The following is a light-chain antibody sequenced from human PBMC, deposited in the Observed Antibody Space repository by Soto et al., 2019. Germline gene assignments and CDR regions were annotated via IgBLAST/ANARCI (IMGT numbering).Light chain of an antibody. Sequence: EIVLTQSPATLSLSPGERATLSCRASQSVSSYLAWYQQKPGQDPRLLIYDASNRATGIPARFSGSGSGTDFTLTISSLQPEDFATYYCKQYNSYWTVGKGNKVAIK. J-gene: IGKJ1*01. CDR2: DAS. CDR3: KQYNSYWT. V-gene: IGKV3-11*01. CDR1: QSVSSY.